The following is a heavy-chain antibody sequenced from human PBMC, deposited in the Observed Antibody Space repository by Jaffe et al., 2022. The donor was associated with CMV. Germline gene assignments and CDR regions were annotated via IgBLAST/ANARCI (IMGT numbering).Heavy chain of an antibody. CDR1: GGSFSGYY. V-gene: IGHV4-34*01. CDR2: INHSGST. J-gene: IGHJ6*03. CDR3: ARVGGFTIFGVVRPYYYYMDV. D-gene: IGHD3-3*01. Sequence: QVQLQQWGAGLLKPSETLSLTCAVYGGSFSGYYWSWIRQPPGKGLEWIGEINHSGSTNYNPSLKSRVTISVDTSKNQFSLKLSSVTAADTAVYYCARVGGFTIFGVVRPYYYYMDVWGKGTTVTVSS.